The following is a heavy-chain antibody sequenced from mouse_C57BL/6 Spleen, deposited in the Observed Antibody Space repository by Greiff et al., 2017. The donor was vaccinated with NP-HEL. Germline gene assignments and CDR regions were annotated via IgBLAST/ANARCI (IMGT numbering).Heavy chain of an antibody. J-gene: IGHJ4*01. CDR1: GYTFTSYG. Sequence: QVQLQQSGAELARPGASVKLSCKASGYTFTSYGISWVKQRPGQGLEWIGEIYPRSGNTSYNEKFKGKATLTADKSSSTAYMSLRSLTSEDSACYICARDMITTGYFAMDYWGQGTSVTVSS. V-gene: IGHV1-81*01. CDR3: ARDMITTGYFAMDY. CDR2: IYPRSGNT. D-gene: IGHD2-4*01.